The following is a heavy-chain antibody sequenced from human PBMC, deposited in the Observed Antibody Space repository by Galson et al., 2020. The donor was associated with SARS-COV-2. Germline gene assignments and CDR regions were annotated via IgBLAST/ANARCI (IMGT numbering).Heavy chain of an antibody. Sequence: GESLKISCAASGFTFSSYAMHWVRQAPGKGLEWVAVISYDGSNKYYADSVKGRFTISRDNSKNTLYLQMNSLRAEDTAVYYCARDIGYVLIYYGMDVWGQGTTVTVSS. CDR1: GFTFSSYA. V-gene: IGHV3-30-3*01. CDR2: ISYDGSNK. J-gene: IGHJ6*02. D-gene: IGHD3-16*01. CDR3: ARDIGYVLIYYGMDV.